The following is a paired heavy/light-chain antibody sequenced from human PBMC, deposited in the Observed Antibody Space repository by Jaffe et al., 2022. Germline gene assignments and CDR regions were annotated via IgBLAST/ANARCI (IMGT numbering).Light chain of an antibody. CDR2: AAS. CDR1: QGISSY. J-gene: IGKJ1*01. V-gene: IGKV1D-8*02. Sequence: AIWMTQSPSLLSASTGDRVTISCRMSQGISSYLAWYQQKPGKAPELLIYAASTLQSGVPSRFSGSGSGTDFTLTISCLQSEDFATYYCQQYYSFPRTFGQGTKVEIK. CDR3: QQYYSFPRT.
Heavy chain of an antibody. CDR1: GFTFSDYY. Sequence: QVQLVESGGGLVKPGGSLRLSCAASGFTFSDYYMSWIRQAPGKGLEWVSYISSSGSTIYYADSVKGRFTISRDNAKNSLYLQMNSLRAEDTAVYYCARDASTESWFDPWGQGTLVTVSS. CDR2: ISSSGSTI. CDR3: ARDASTESWFDP. D-gene: IGHD4-4*01. V-gene: IGHV3-11*01. J-gene: IGHJ5*02.